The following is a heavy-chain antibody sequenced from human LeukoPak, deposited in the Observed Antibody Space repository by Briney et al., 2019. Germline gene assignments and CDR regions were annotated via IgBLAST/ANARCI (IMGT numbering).Heavy chain of an antibody. CDR3: ARASVGSGYYYWRYYYYMDV. V-gene: IGHV4-59*01. D-gene: IGHD3-22*01. J-gene: IGHJ6*03. Sequence: SETLSLTCTVSGGSISSYYWSWIRQPPGKGLEWIGYIYYSGSTNYNPSLKSRVTISVDASKNQFSPKLSSVTAADTAVYYCARASVGSGYYYWRYYYYMDVWGKGTTVTISS. CDR1: GGSISSYY. CDR2: IYYSGST.